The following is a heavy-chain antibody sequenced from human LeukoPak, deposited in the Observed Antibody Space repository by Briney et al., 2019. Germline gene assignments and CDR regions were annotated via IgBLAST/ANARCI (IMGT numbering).Heavy chain of an antibody. Sequence: GSLRLSCSASGFTFSSYAMHWVRQAPGKGLEYVSAISSNGGGTYFADSVKGRFTISRDNSKNTLFLQMSSLRTEDTAVYYSVKDLRGSVAVAGSVDYWGQGTLVTVSS. CDR1: GFTFSSYA. CDR2: ISSNGGGT. CDR3: VKDLRGSVAVAGSVDY. J-gene: IGHJ4*02. V-gene: IGHV3-64D*06. D-gene: IGHD6-19*01.